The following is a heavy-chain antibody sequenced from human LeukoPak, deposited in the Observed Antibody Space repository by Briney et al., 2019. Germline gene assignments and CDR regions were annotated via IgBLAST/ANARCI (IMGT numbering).Heavy chain of an antibody. CDR1: VFPLGIYC. Sequence: PARTLRLFRGACVFPLGIYCIMWVPQPPGKGWEWDSTFAHRSCSPNYADSVKRRFTVTRDSSANTLYLQMRCLRAEDTAIYYCARSSVYYDALTGYYSAHFDDWGPGTLVTVSS. CDR3: ARSSVYYDALTGYYSAHFDD. V-gene: IGHV3-23*01. CDR2: FAHRSCSP. D-gene: IGHD3-9*01. J-gene: IGHJ4*02.